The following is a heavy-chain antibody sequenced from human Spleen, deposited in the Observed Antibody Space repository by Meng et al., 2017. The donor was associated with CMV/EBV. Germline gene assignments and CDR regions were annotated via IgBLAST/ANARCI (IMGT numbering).Heavy chain of an antibody. CDR3: ARDSSAVHNWLDS. CDR1: GFTFSDYS. V-gene: IGHV3-11*04. CDR2: ISSSGSIT. J-gene: IGHJ5*01. D-gene: IGHD1-26*01. Sequence: CAASGFTFSDYSMTWIRQAPGKGLEWVSYISSSGSITKYLDSVKGRFTISRDNAKNSLFLQMNSLRVEDTAVYYCARDSSAVHNWLDSWGQGTLVTVSS.